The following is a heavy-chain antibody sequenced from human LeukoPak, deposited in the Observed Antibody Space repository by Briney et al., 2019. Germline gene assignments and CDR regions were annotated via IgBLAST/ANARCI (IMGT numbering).Heavy chain of an antibody. CDR2: IRSKANSYAT. Sequence: PGGSPRLSCAASGFTFSGSAMHWVRQASGKGLEWVGRIRSKANSYATAYAASVKGRFTISRDDSKNTAYLQMDSLKTEDTAVYYCTGNYYGSGSYADFDYWGQGTLVTVSS. J-gene: IGHJ4*02. V-gene: IGHV3-73*01. CDR1: GFTFSGSA. D-gene: IGHD3-10*01. CDR3: TGNYYGSGSYADFDY.